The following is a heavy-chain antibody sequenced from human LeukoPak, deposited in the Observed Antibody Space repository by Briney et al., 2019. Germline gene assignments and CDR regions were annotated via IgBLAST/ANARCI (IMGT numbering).Heavy chain of an antibody. CDR1: GGSISSGGYS. V-gene: IGHV4-30-2*01. CDR2: IYHSGST. D-gene: IGHD3-10*01. Sequence: SQTLSLTCAVSGGSISSGGYSWSWIRQPPGKGLERIGYIYHSGSTYYNASLKSRVAISVDRSKNQFSLKLSSVTAADTAVYYCARADDYYGSGSYHFDYWGQGTLVTVSS. CDR3: ARADDYYGSGSYHFDY. J-gene: IGHJ4*02.